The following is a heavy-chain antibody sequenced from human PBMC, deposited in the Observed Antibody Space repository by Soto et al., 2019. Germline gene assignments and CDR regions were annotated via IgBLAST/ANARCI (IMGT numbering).Heavy chain of an antibody. D-gene: IGHD6-13*01. CDR2: INHSGST. CDR1: GGSFSGYY. CDR3: ARAGSSSRRRAPYYFDY. V-gene: IGHV4-34*01. Sequence: SETLSLTCAVYGGSFSGYYWRWIRQPPGKGLEWIGEINHSGSTNYNPSLKSRVTISVDTSKNQFSLKLSSVTAADTAVYYCARAGSSSRRRAPYYFDYWGQGTLVTVSS. J-gene: IGHJ4*02.